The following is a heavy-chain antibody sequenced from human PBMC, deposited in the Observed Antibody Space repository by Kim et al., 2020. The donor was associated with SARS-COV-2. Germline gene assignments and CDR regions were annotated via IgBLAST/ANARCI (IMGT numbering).Heavy chain of an antibody. Sequence: RVTISRDNAKNSLYLQMNSLRDEDTAVYYCARDRGGPYCGGDCPPPRYGYWGQGTLVTVSS. D-gene: IGHD2-21*02. J-gene: IGHJ4*02. CDR3: ARDRGGPYCGGDCPPPRYGY. V-gene: IGHV3-48*02.